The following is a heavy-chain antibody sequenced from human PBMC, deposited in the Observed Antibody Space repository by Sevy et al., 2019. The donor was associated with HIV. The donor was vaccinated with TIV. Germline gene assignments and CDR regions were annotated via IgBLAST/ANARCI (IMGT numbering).Heavy chain of an antibody. Sequence: ASVKVSCTASGYTFTGYYIHWVRQAPGQGLEWMGWINPDSGGTDYAQNLQGRVTMTRDTSISTAYMELRSLRSDDTAVFYCARAVVTPTPGFSFYYAMDVWGQGTTVTVSS. J-gene: IGHJ6*02. CDR1: GYTFTGYY. V-gene: IGHV1-2*02. CDR2: INPDSGGT. CDR3: ARAVVTPTPGFSFYYAMDV. D-gene: IGHD2-21*02.